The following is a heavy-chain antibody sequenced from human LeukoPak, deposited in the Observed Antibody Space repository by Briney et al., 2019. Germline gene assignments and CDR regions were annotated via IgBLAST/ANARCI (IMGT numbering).Heavy chain of an antibody. CDR2: ISGSGGST. V-gene: IGHV3-23*01. J-gene: IGHJ3*02. D-gene: IGHD3-10*01. Sequence: GGSLRLSCAASGFTFSSYAMSWVRQAPGKGLEWVSAISGSGGSTYYADSVKGRFTISRDNSKNTLYLQMNSLRAEDTAVYYCAKGNTMVRGPKEAFDIWGQGTMVTVSS. CDR1: GFTFSSYA. CDR3: AKGNTMVRGPKEAFDI.